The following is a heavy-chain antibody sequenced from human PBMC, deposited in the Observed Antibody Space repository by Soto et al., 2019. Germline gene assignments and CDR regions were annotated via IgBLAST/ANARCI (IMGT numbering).Heavy chain of an antibody. CDR1: GFTFSNYG. CDR2: IWYDGSNE. V-gene: IGHV3-33*01. CDR3: AREVSGYGGFDN. Sequence: QVQLVESGGGVVQPGRSLRLSCAASGFTFSNYGMHWVRQVPGKGLEWVAVIWYDGSNEYYADSVKGRFTISRDNSKNTLYLQMNSLRVEDTAVYYCAREVSGYGGFDNWGQGTLVTVSS. D-gene: IGHD6-25*01. J-gene: IGHJ4*02.